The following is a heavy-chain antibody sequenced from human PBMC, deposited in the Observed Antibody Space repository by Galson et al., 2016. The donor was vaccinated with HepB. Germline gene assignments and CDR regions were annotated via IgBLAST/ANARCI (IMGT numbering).Heavy chain of an antibody. D-gene: IGHD3-22*01. Sequence: SETLSLTCSVSGGSISNYYWSWVRQPAGKGLEWIGRIYSSGSTRYNPSLKSRVSMSVDTSKNQFSLKLTSVIAADTAVYFCARGVGHFYDSSGYIGFDYWGQGTLVTVSS. CDR1: GGSISNYY. J-gene: IGHJ4*02. CDR3: ARGVGHFYDSSGYIGFDY. CDR2: IYSSGST. V-gene: IGHV4-4*07.